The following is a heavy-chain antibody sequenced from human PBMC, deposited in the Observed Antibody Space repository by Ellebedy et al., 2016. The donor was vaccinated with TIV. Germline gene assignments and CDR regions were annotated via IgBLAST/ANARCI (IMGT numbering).Heavy chain of an antibody. J-gene: IGHJ4*02. D-gene: IGHD3-22*01. V-gene: IGHV5-51*01. CDR1: GYSFTSYW. CDR3: ARLTYYDSSRRVFDS. CDR2: IYPGDSDT. Sequence: GESLKISCKGSGYSFTSYWIGWVRQKPGKGLEWMGNIYPGDSDTRYSPSFQGQVTLSADKSISTAYLQWSSLKASDTAMYYCARLTYYDSSRRVFDSWGQGTPVTVSS.